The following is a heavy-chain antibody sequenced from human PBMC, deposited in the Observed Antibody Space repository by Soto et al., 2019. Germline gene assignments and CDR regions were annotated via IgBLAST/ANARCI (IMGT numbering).Heavy chain of an antibody. Sequence: QVKLVESGGGVVQPGRSLRLSCAASGFTFSSYGMHWVRQAPGKGLEWVAVISYDGSNKYYADSVKGRFTISRDNSKNTLYLQMNSLRAEDTAVYYCAKDLLGPGRAYGMDVWGQGTTVTVSS. CDR3: AKDLLGPGRAYGMDV. D-gene: IGHD7-27*01. CDR2: ISYDGSNK. V-gene: IGHV3-30*18. J-gene: IGHJ6*02. CDR1: GFTFSSYG.